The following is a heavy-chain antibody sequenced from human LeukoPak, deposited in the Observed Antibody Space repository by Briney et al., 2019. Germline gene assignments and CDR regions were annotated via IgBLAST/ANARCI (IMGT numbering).Heavy chain of an antibody. CDR3: AKDLGGYDEGYNWFDP. Sequence: PGGSLRLSCAASGFTFSSYAMSWVRQAPGKGLEWVSAISGSGGSTYYADSVKGRFTISRDNSKNTLYLQMNSLRAEDTAVYYCAKDLGGYDEGYNWFDPWGQGTLVTVSS. CDR1: GFTFSSYA. J-gene: IGHJ5*02. CDR2: ISGSGGST. V-gene: IGHV3-23*01. D-gene: IGHD5-12*01.